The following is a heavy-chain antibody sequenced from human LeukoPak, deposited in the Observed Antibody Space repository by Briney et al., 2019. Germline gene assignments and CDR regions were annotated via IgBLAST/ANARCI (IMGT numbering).Heavy chain of an antibody. CDR3: ARQIFGVVMYDY. J-gene: IGHJ4*02. V-gene: IGHV4-30-4*01. CDR2: IYYSGST. CDR1: GGSISSGVYS. D-gene: IGHD3-3*01. Sequence: PSQTLSLTFTVTGGSISSGVYSSSWIRHPPCTALDWIGYIYYSGSTYYNPSLKSRVTISVDTSKNQFSLKLSSVTAADTAVYYCARQIFGVVMYDYWGQGTLVTVSS.